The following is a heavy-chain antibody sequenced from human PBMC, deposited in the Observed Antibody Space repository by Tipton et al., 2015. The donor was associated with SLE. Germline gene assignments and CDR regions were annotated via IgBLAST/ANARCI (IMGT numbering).Heavy chain of an antibody. Sequence: TLSLTCTVSGGSLSSRIYWGWIRQPPGKGLEWIGSIYYSGSTYYNPSLKSRVTISVDTSKNHFSLKLSSVTAADTAVYYCARHDTNYGRNWFDPWGQGTLVTVSS. V-gene: IGHV4-39*01. J-gene: IGHJ5*02. CDR1: GGSLSSRIY. CDR2: IYYSGST. D-gene: IGHD2-8*01. CDR3: ARHDTNYGRNWFDP.